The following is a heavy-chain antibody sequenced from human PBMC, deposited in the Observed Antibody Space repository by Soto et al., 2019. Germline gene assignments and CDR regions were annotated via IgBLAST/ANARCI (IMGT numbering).Heavy chain of an antibody. Sequence: QVQLVGSGGGVVQPGTSLRLSCAASGFTFSIYATHWVRQAPAKGLEWVAVIPPAGTNKNHADSVRGRFSIRRDNSNNLMHLQMDNMRVDATAVSYCVRRKSAAGWGQFSYWGQATLVTVSS. V-gene: IGHV3-30-3*01. CDR1: GFTFSIYA. D-gene: IGHD3-16*01. J-gene: IGHJ4*02. CDR3: VRRKSAAGWGQFSY. CDR2: IPPAGTNK.